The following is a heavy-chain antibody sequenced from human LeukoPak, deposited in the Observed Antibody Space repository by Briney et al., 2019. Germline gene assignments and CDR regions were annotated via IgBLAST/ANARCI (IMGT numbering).Heavy chain of an antibody. Sequence: SETLSLTCTVSGGSISSSAYYWGWIRRPPGKGLEWIGSIHSSGSTYYNPSLKSRATISVDKSKNQVSLKVNSVTAADTAVYYCTKDPLAAIETLDYWGQGALVTVSS. CDR3: TKDPLAAIETLDY. CDR1: GGSISSSAYY. D-gene: IGHD2-2*01. J-gene: IGHJ4*02. CDR2: IHSSGST. V-gene: IGHV4-39*07.